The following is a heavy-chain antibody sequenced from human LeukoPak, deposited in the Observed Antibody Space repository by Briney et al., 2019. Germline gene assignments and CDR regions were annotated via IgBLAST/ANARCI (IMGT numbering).Heavy chain of an antibody. CDR2: IRYDGSNK. Sequence: GGSLRLSCAASGFTFSSYGMHWVRQAPGKGLEWVAFIRYDGSNKYYADSVKGRFTISRDNSKNTLYLQMNSLRAEDTAVYYCAKDLGSAMVNLYDYWGQGTLVTVSS. CDR3: AKDLGSAMVNLYDY. V-gene: IGHV3-30*02. J-gene: IGHJ4*02. D-gene: IGHD5-18*01. CDR1: GFTFSSYG.